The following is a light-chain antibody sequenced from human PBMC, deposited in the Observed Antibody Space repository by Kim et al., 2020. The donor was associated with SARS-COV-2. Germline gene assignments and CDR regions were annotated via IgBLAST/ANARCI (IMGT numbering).Light chain of an antibody. CDR3: AAWDDSLNGWV. CDR2: YDD. CDR1: SSNIGNKA. Sequence: RQRVTISCSGSSSNIGNKAVNWYQQLPGKAPKLLIYYDDLLPSGVSDRFSGSKSGTSASLAISGLQSEDEADYYCAAWDDSLNGWVFGGGTQLTVL. V-gene: IGLV1-36*01. J-gene: IGLJ3*02.